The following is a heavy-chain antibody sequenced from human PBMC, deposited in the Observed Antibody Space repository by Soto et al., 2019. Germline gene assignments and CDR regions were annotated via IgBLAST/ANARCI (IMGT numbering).Heavy chain of an antibody. J-gene: IGHJ5*02. CDR1: GFTFDDYT. CDR3: AKDGTGIVGATTWFDP. CDR2: ISWDGGST. V-gene: IGHV3-43*01. Sequence: GGSLRLSCAASGFTFDDYTMHWVRQAPGKGLEWVSLISWDGGSTYYADSVKGRFTISRDNSKNSLYLQMNSLRTEDTALYYCAKDGTGIVGATTWFDPWGQGTLVTVSS. D-gene: IGHD1-26*01.